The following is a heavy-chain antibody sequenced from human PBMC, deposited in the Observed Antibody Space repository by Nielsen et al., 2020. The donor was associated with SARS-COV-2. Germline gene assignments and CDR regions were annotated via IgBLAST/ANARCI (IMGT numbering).Heavy chain of an antibody. V-gene: IGHV5-51*01. CDR1: GYIFTNYW. Sequence: GESLKISCEASGYIFTNYWIAWVRQMPGKGLEWMGIIYPGDSDTRYSPSFQGQVTISADKSISTAYLQWSSLKASDTATYYCAGGRTLDYWGQGTLVTVSS. CDR3: AGGRTLDY. D-gene: IGHD3-16*01. J-gene: IGHJ4*02. CDR2: IYPGDSDT.